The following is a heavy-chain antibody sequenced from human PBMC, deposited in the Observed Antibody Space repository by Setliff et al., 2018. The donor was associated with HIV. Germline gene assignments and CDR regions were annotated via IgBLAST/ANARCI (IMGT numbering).Heavy chain of an antibody. Sequence: HPGGSLRLSCAASGFTFSSYSMNWVRQAPGKGLEWVSTISYLGENYADSVKGRFSISRDNSKNTLFLQMNSLRGEDTALYYCVKGLHLLDYWGQGALVTAPQ. CDR1: GFTFSSYS. CDR2: ISYLGE. CDR3: VKGLHLLDY. J-gene: IGHJ4*02. V-gene: IGHV3-23*01.